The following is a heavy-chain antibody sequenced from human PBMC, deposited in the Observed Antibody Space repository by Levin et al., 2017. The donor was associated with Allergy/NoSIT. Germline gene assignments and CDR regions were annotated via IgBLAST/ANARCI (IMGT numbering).Heavy chain of an antibody. CDR3: ARDQGYSSGWYGQHDAFDI. CDR1: GYTFTSYY. Sequence: ASVKVSFKASGYTFTSYYMHWVRQAPGQGLEWMGIINPSGGSTSYAQKFQGRVTMTRDTSTSTVYMELSSLRSEDTAVYYCARDQGYSSGWYGQHDAFDIWGQGTMVTVSS. V-gene: IGHV1-46*03. D-gene: IGHD6-19*01. CDR2: INPSGGST. J-gene: IGHJ3*02.